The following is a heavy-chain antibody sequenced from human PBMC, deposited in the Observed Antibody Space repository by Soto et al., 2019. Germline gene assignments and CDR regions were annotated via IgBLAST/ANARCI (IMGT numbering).Heavy chain of an antibody. CDR1: SGSISSTNW. CDR2: IYHSRSI. Sequence: QVQLQESGPELVKPSGTLSLSCVVSSGSISSTNWWSWVRQPPGRGLEWIGAIYHSRSINYNPSLRSRVTISVDKSKNQFSLNLISVTAADTAVYFCVKEGSGWSYLDHWGQGILVTVSS. D-gene: IGHD6-19*01. CDR3: VKEGSGWSYLDH. J-gene: IGHJ4*02. V-gene: IGHV4-4*02.